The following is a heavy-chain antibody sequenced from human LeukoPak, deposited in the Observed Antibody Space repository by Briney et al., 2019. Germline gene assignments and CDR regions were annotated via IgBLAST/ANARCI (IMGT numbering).Heavy chain of an antibody. CDR2: IRHDGSDK. CDR1: RLTLTTSS. V-gene: IGHV3-30*02. J-gene: IGHJ4*02. CDR3: ANDFNWATDY. D-gene: IGHD1-1*01. Sequence: GGSLRLSCAASRLTLTTSSFHWVRQAPGKGLEWVAFIRHDGSDKYYADTVKGRFISSRDNSKNNVYLQMNRLRIEDSALYYCANDFNWATDYWGQGTLVTVSS.